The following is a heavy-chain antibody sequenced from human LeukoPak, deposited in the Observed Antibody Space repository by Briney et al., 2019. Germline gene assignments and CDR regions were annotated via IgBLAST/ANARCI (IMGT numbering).Heavy chain of an antibody. V-gene: IGHV3-30*04. CDR1: GFTFSSYA. D-gene: IGHD3-10*01. CDR2: ISYDGSNK. CDR3: ARVRDFDY. J-gene: IGHJ4*02. Sequence: GGSLRLSCAASGFTFSSYAMHWVRQAPGKGLEWVAVISYDGSNKYYADSVKGRFTTSRDNSKNTLYLQMNSLRAEDTAVYYCARVRDFDYWGQGTLVTVSS.